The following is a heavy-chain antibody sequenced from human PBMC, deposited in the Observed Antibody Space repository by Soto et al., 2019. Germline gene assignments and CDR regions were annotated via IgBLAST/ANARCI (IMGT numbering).Heavy chain of an antibody. CDR1: GFTFSSYA. J-gene: IGHJ6*02. D-gene: IGHD2-2*02. CDR3: AKGGDIVVVPAAINGMDV. V-gene: IGHV3-23*01. Sequence: PGGSLRLSCAASGFTFSSYAMSWVRQAPGKGLEWVSAISGSGGSTYYADSVKGRFTISRDNSKNTLYLQMNSLRAEDTAVYYCAKGGDIVVVPAAINGMDVWGQGTTVTVSS. CDR2: ISGSGGST.